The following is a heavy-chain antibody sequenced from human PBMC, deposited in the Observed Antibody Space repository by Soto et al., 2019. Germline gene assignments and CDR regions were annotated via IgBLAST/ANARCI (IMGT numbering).Heavy chain of an antibody. J-gene: IGHJ3*02. CDR2: IDWDDDK. Sequence: SGPTLVNPTQTLTLTCTFSGFSLSTSGMRVSWIRQPPAKALEWLARIDWDDDKFYSTSLKTRLTISKDTSKNQVVLTMTNMDPVDTATYYCARTGYYDSSGYHQVDAFDIWGQGTMVTVSS. V-gene: IGHV2-70*04. CDR1: GFSLSTSGMR. CDR3: ARTGYYDSSGYHQVDAFDI. D-gene: IGHD3-22*01.